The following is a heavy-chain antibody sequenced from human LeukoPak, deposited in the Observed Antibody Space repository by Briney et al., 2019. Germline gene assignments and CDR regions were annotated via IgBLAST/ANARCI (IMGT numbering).Heavy chain of an antibody. D-gene: IGHD3-10*01. CDR2: ISYGGST. V-gene: IGHV4-39*07. CDR1: AASITSSRDY. Sequence: SETLSLTCPLSAASITSSRDYCGWIRQPPGKGLQWFGSISYGGSTYYNPSIKSRVTISVDTSKNHFSLKMSSVTAAETAVYYCERDGRYGSGSYPLDYWGQGTLVTVYS. J-gene: IGHJ4*02. CDR3: ERDGRYGSGSYPLDY.